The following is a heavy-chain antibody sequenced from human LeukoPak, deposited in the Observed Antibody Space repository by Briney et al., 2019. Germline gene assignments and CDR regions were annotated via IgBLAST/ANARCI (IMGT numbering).Heavy chain of an antibody. J-gene: IGHJ4*02. CDR2: IYYSGST. CDR3: ARAKRAVAGTFDY. V-gene: IGHV4-59*01. CDR1: GGSISSYY. Sequence: PSETLSLTCTVSGGSISSYYWSWIRQPPGKGLEWIGYIYYSGSTNYNPTLKSRVTISVDTSKNQFSLKLSSVTAADTAVYYCARAKRAVAGTFDYWGQGTLVTVSS. D-gene: IGHD6-19*01.